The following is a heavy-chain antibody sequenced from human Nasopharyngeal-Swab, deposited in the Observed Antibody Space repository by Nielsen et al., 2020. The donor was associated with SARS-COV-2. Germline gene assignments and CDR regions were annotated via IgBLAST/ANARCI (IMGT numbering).Heavy chain of an antibody. D-gene: IGHD2-2*01. J-gene: IGHJ5*02. V-gene: IGHV5-51*01. CDR1: RYSFTSYC. CDR2: IYPGDSDT. Sequence: GGSLRLSCKGSRYSFTSYCIGWGRQLPGKGLEGMGIIYPGDSDTRYSPSFQGQVTISADKSISTAYLQWSSLKASDTAMYYCARVFVVVPAAIGLSGWFDPWGQGTPVTVSS. CDR3: ARVFVVVPAAIGLSGWFDP.